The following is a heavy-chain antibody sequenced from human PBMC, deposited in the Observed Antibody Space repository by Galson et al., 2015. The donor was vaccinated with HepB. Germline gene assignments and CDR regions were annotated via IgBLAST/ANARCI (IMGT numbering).Heavy chain of an antibody. V-gene: IGHV1-69*02. CDR3: ARTPRVGTSHYYYYGMDV. CDR1: GGTFSSYT. Sequence: SVKVSCKASGGTFSSYTISWVRQAPGQGLEWMGRIIPILGIANYAQKFQGRVTITADKSTSTAYMELSSLRSEDTAVYYCARTPRVGTSHYYYYGMDVWGQGTTVTVSS. D-gene: IGHD1-7*01. CDR2: IIPILGIA. J-gene: IGHJ6*02.